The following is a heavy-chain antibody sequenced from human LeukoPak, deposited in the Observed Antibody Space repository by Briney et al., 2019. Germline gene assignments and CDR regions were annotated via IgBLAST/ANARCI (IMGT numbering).Heavy chain of an antibody. CDR2: IYTSGST. Sequence: PSETLSLTCTVSGGSISSGSYYWSWIRQPAGKGLEWIGRIYTSGSTNYNPSLKSRVTISVDTSKNQFSPKLSSVTAVDTAVYYCARVTRHGSRSSAGYYYYMDVWGKGTTVTVSS. J-gene: IGHJ6*03. D-gene: IGHD6-13*01. CDR1: GGSISSGSYY. CDR3: ARVTRHGSRSSAGYYYYMDV. V-gene: IGHV4-61*02.